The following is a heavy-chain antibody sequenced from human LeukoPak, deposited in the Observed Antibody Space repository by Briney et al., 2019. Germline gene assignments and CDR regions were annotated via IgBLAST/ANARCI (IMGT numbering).Heavy chain of an antibody. CDR2: INHSGST. Sequence: SETLSLTGAVYGGSFSGYYWSWIRQPPGKGLEWIGEINHSGSTNYNPSLKSRVTISVDTSKNQFSLKLSSVTAADTAVYYCAREAVAGTIDWFDPWGQGTLVTVSS. CDR3: AREAVAGTIDWFDP. V-gene: IGHV4-34*01. J-gene: IGHJ5*02. CDR1: GGSFSGYY. D-gene: IGHD6-19*01.